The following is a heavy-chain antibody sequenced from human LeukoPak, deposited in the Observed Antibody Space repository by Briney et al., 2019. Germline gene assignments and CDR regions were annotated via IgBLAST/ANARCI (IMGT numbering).Heavy chain of an antibody. Sequence: KPSETLSLTCTVSGGSISTYYWSWIRQSPGKGLEWIGYIYYSGISNHNPSLNSRVTISVDTSNNQFSLKLRSVTAADTAVYYCAREAVADQHFDYWGQGALVTVSS. D-gene: IGHD6-19*01. CDR2: IYYSGIS. V-gene: IGHV4-59*01. CDR3: AREAVADQHFDY. J-gene: IGHJ4*02. CDR1: GGSISTYY.